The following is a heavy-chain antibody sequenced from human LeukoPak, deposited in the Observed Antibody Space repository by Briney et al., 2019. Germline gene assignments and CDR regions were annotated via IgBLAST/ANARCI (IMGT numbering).Heavy chain of an antibody. CDR1: GFTFSKYW. CDR3: ARGGSIDY. V-gene: IGHV3-74*01. Sequence: GGSLRLSCVASGFTFSKYWMHWVRQVPGKGLVWVSRIQSDGSSPDYADSVKGRFTISRDNAKNTLYLQMNSLRAEDTAVYYCARGGSIDYWGQGTLVTVSS. D-gene: IGHD3-16*01. CDR2: IQSDGSSP. J-gene: IGHJ4*02.